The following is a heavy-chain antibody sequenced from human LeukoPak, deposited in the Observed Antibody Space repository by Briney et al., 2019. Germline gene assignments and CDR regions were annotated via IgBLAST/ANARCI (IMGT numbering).Heavy chain of an antibody. CDR3: ARDRSGIPAFPIDY. CDR2: ISYDGSNK. D-gene: IGHD3-10*01. J-gene: IGHJ4*02. CDR1: GFTFSSYA. V-gene: IGHV3-30-3*01. Sequence: GSLRLSCAASGFTFSSYAMHWVRQAPGKGLEWVAVISYDGSNKYYADSVKGRFTISRDNSKNTLYLQMNSLRAEDTAVYYCARDRSGIPAFPIDYWGQGTLVTVSS.